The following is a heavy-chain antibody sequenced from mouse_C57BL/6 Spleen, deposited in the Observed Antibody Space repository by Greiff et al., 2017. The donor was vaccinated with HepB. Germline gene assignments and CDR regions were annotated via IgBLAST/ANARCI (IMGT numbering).Heavy chain of an antibody. Sequence: VQLQQSGAELVKPGASVKISCKASGYAFSSYWMNWVKQRPGKGLEWIGQIYPGDGDTNYNGKFKGKATLTADKSSSTAYMQLSSLTSDDSAVYYCGREGELGLDYWGQGTTLTVSS. J-gene: IGHJ2*01. CDR1: GYAFSSYW. CDR3: GREGELGLDY. D-gene: IGHD4-1*01. V-gene: IGHV1-80*01. CDR2: IYPGDGDT.